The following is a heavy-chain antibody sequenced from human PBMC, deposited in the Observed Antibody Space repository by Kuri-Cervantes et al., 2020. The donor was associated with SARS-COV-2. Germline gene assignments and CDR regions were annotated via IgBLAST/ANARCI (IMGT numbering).Heavy chain of an antibody. D-gene: IGHD6-19*01. V-gene: IGHV1-18*04. CDR2: ISAYNGNT. Sequence: AAVKVSCKASGYTFTSDGISWVRQAPGQGREWMGWISAYNGNTNYAQKFQGWVTMTRDTSISTAYMELSRMRSDDTAVYYCARSYSSGWDYCYGMDVWGQGTMVTVSS. J-gene: IGHJ6*02. CDR1: GYTFTSDG. CDR3: ARSYSSGWDYCYGMDV.